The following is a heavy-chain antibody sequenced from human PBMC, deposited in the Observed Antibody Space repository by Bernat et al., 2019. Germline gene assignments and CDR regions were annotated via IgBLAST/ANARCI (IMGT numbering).Heavy chain of an antibody. CDR1: GYTFTTYG. CDR2: ISAYNGNT. J-gene: IGHJ5*02. CDR3: ERDSGYNANYYFWFDP. D-gene: IGHD1-26*01. V-gene: IGHV1-18*01. Sequence: QGQMVQSGDGVMKPGASVKVSCKASGYTFTTYGITWVRQAPGQGLEWLGWISAYNGNTDYSPKIRGRLTLTRDTSTSTAYMELRSLTSDDTAIYYCERDSGYNANYYFWFDPWGQGTLGTVSS.